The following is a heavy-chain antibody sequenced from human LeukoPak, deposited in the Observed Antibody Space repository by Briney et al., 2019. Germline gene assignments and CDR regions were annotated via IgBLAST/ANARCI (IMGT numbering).Heavy chain of an antibody. V-gene: IGHV3-21*04. CDR1: GFTFSSYS. CDR3: AKPYDSSAYEDVFDI. Sequence: PGGSLRLSCAASGFTFSSYSMNWVRQAPGKGLEWVSSISSSSSYIYYADSVKGRFTISRDNAKNSLYLQMNSLRAEDTALYYCAKPYDSSAYEDVFDIWGQGTMVTVSS. CDR2: ISSSSSYI. D-gene: IGHD3-22*01. J-gene: IGHJ3*02.